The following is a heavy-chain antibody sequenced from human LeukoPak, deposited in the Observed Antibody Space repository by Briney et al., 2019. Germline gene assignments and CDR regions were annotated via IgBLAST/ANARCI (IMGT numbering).Heavy chain of an antibody. V-gene: IGHV3-30-3*01. CDR3: ARDLGHSSSWYEYGMDV. CDR1: GLTFCSYA. Sequence: GGSLRLSCAASGLTFCSYAIQCVRQAPGKGLGWVAVISYDGSNKYYADSVKGRFTISRDNSKNTLYLQMNSLRAEDTAVYYCARDLGHSSSWYEYGMDVWGQGTTVTVSS. J-gene: IGHJ6*02. D-gene: IGHD6-13*01. CDR2: ISYDGSNK.